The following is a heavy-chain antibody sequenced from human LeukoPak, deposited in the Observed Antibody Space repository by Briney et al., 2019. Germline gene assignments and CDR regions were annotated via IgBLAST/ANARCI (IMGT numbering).Heavy chain of an antibody. Sequence: PGGSLRLSCAASGFTFSSYGMSWVRQAPGKGLEWVSAISGSGGSTYYADSVKGRFTISRDNSKNTLYLQMNSLRAEDTALYYCARAPSGWHFFDYWGQGTLVTVSS. J-gene: IGHJ4*02. CDR3: ARAPSGWHFFDY. CDR2: ISGSGGST. V-gene: IGHV3-23*01. CDR1: GFTFSSYG. D-gene: IGHD6-19*01.